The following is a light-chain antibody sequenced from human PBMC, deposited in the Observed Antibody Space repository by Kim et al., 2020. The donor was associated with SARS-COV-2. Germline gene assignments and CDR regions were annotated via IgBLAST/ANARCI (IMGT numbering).Light chain of an antibody. V-gene: IGLV6-57*03. CDR3: QSYNRDNVI. CDR2: EDD. Sequence: GKTVTISCTRSSGSIDDNYVQWYQQRPGGVPTTVIYEDDKRPSGVSDRFSGSIDNSSNSASLTSSGLRTEDEADYYCQSYNRDNVIFGGGTQLTVL. CDR1: SGSIDDNY. J-gene: IGLJ2*01.